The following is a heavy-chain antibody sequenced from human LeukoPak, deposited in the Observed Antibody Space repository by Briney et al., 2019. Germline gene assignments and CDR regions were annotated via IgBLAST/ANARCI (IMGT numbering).Heavy chain of an antibody. CDR1: GFTFSSYG. V-gene: IGHV3-30*03. D-gene: IGHD3-22*01. J-gene: IGHJ4*02. Sequence: GGSLRLSCAASGFTFSSYGMYWVRQAPGKGLEWVALISYDGSNKYYADSVKGRFTISRDNSKNTLYLQMNSLRAEDTAVYYCARDLGVVVIPTGEYYFDYWGQGTLVSASS. CDR2: ISYDGSNK. CDR3: ARDLGVVVIPTGEYYFDY.